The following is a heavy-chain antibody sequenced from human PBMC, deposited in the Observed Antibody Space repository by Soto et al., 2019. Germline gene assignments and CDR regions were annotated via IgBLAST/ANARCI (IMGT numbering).Heavy chain of an antibody. CDR3: ARKRSIVVVPAATAPYNWFDP. CDR1: GYSFTSYW. J-gene: IGHJ5*02. V-gene: IGHV5-51*01. CDR2: IYPGDSDT. D-gene: IGHD2-2*01. Sequence: GESLKISCKGSGYSFTSYWIGWVRQMPGKGLEWMGIIYPGDSDTRYSPSFQGQVTISADKSISTAYLQWSSLKASDTAMYYCARKRSIVVVPAATAPYNWFDPWGQGTLVTVSS.